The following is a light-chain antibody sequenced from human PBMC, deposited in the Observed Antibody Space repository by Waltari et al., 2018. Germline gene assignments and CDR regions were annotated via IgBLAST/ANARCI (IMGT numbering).Light chain of an antibody. V-gene: IGLV3-27*01. J-gene: IGLJ2*01. CDR3: FTVDDNSLRL. Sequence: SYELTQPSSVSVSPGQTARITCSGDVLGKKFIRWFQQKPGQAPVLLIFRDSWRTSGITERFAGSSSGTTGTLTISGAQVEDEADYYCFTVDDNSLRLFGGGTKLTVL. CDR2: RDS. CDR1: VLGKKF.